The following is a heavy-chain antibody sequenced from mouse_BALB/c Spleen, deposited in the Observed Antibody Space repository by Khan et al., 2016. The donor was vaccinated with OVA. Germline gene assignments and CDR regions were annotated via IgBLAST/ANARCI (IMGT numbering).Heavy chain of an antibody. CDR2: IYPGDGST. CDR3: AREGLRGFALYY. CDR1: GYTFTAYD. D-gene: IGHD2-4*01. J-gene: IGHJ4*01. V-gene: IGHV1S56*01. Sequence: VQLQESGPELVKPGASVKISCKASGYTFTAYDINWVRQRPGQGLKWIGWIYPGDGSTEYNENFRDAATLTAATSSNTAYMHLSSLTTEKSSVYFGAREGLRGFALYYWGQGTSVSVSS.